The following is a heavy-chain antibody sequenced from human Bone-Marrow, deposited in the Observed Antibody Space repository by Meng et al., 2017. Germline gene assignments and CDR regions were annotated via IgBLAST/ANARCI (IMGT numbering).Heavy chain of an antibody. CDR2: IIPIFGTA. CDR3: ARDTDGVDAFDI. Sequence: SVKVSCKASGGTFSSYAISWVRQAPGQELEWMGGIIPIFGTANYAQKCQGRVTITADESTSTAYMELSSLRSEDTAVYYCARDTDGVDAFDIWGQGTMVTVSS. CDR1: GGTFSSYA. D-gene: IGHD4-17*01. J-gene: IGHJ3*02. V-gene: IGHV1-69*13.